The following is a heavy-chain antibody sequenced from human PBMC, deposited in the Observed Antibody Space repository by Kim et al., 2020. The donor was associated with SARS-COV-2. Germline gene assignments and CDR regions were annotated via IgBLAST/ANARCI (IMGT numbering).Heavy chain of an antibody. J-gene: IGHJ4*02. D-gene: IGHD6-13*01. V-gene: IGHV3-21*01. CDR1: GFTFSSYS. CDR2: ISSSSSYI. Sequence: GGSLRLSCAASGFTFSSYSMNWVRQAPGKGLEWVSSISSSSSYIYYADSVKGRFTISRDNAKNSLYLQMNSLRAEDTAVYYCARDARRAAAGTGYWGQGTLVTVSS. CDR3: ARDARRAAAGTGY.